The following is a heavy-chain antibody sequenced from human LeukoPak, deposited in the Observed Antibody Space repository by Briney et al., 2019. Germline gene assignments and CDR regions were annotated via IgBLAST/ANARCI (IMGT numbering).Heavy chain of an antibody. CDR1: GFTFSSYW. CDR3: AIGDSSSPLDY. V-gene: IGHV3-74*01. J-gene: IGHJ4*02. Sequence: PGGSLRLSCAASGFTFSSYWMHWVRQAPGKGLVWVSRINSDGSSTSYADSVKGRFTISRDNAKNTLYLQMNSLRAEDTAVYYCAIGDSSSPLDYWGQGTLVTVSS. CDR2: INSDGSST. D-gene: IGHD6-13*01.